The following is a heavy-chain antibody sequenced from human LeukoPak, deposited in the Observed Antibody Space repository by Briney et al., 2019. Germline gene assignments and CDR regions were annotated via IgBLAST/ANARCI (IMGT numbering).Heavy chain of an antibody. J-gene: IGHJ4*02. CDR3: ARSQSLGY. V-gene: IGHV3-7*04. Sequence: GGSLRLSCAASGFTFSSYWMSWVRPAPGKGLEWVANIKHDGSDKYYVDSVKGRFTISRDNAENSLYLQMNSLRAEDTAMYYCARSQSLGYWGQGTLVTVSS. CDR1: GFTFSSYW. CDR2: IKHDGSDK.